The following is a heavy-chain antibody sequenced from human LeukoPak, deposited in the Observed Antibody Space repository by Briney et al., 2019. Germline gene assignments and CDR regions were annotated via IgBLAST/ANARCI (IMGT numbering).Heavy chain of an antibody. J-gene: IGHJ4*02. V-gene: IGHV1-69*05. D-gene: IGHD5-12*01. Sequence: SVKVSCKAPGGTFSSYAISWVRQAPGQGLEWMGGIIPIFGTANYAQKFQGRVTITTDESTSTAYMELSSLRSEDTAVYYCARGRRHSGYDEGYYFDYWGQGTPVTVSS. CDR2: IIPIFGTA. CDR1: GGTFSSYA. CDR3: ARGRRHSGYDEGYYFDY.